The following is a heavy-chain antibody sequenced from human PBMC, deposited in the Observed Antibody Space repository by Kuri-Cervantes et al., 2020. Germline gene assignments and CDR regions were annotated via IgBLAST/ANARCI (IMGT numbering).Heavy chain of an antibody. V-gene: IGHV3-33*01. Sequence: AETLSLTCAASGFTFSSYGMHWVRQAPGKGLEWVAVIWYDGSNKYYADSVKGRFTISRDNSKNTLYLQMNSLRAEDTAVYYCARDGRGQGYGMDVWGQGTTVTVSS. CDR2: IWYDGSNK. CDR1: GFTFSSYG. CDR3: ARDGRGQGYGMDV. J-gene: IGHJ6*02.